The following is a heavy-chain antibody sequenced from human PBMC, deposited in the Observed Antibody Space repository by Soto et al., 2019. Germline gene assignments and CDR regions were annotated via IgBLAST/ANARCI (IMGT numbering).Heavy chain of an antibody. CDR3: ARGLVSRSSLDAFDI. J-gene: IGHJ3*02. V-gene: IGHV4-61*01. Sequence: SETLSLTSTVSGGAVRGDNYYWNWIRETPGKGLEWIGYFYYGGSSNYNPSLQSRVTISADTSKSQFSLNLSSVTAADTAIYYCARGLVSRSSLDAFDIWGQGIMVTVSS. CDR1: GGAVRGDNYY. D-gene: IGHD6-13*01. CDR2: FYYGGSS.